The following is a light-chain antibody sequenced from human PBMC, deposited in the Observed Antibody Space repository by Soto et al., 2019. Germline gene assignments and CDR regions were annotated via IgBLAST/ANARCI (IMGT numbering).Light chain of an antibody. V-gene: IGKV1-27*01. CDR1: LSISSN. J-gene: IGKJ4*01. CDR3: QKYSSAPLT. Sequence: DILMTQSPSSLSASPGDRAAITCGASLSISSNLAWYQQKPGQTPSLLIYAASTWEAGVPYRFSGSGSGTDFTLTISSLQPEDVAVYYCQKYSSAPLTFGGGTKVDIK. CDR2: AAS.